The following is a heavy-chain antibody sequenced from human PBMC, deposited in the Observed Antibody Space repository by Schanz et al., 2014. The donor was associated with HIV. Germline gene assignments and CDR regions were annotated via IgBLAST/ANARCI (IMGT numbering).Heavy chain of an antibody. V-gene: IGHV3-53*02. CDR2: VYIGDST. D-gene: IGHD2-21*01. Sequence: EVQLVETGGGLIQPGGSLRLSCAVSGFPISSNYMSWVRQAPGKGLEWVSVVYIGDSTFYANSVKGRFTISRDDSKNTLYLQMNSLRAEDTAMYYCAAGLIRYFFDYWGQGTLVTVSS. CDR1: GFPISSNY. J-gene: IGHJ4*02. CDR3: AAGLIRYFFDY.